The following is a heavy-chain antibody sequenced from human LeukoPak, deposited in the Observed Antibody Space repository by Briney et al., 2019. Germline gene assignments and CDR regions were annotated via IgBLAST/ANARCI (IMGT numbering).Heavy chain of an antibody. D-gene: IGHD6-13*01. Sequence: PGGSLRLSCAASGFSFSSYAMRWVRQAPGKGLECADSVKGRFTISRDNSKNTLYLQMNSLRAEDTAVYYCAKLSTGYRSSWSHFDYWGQETLVTVSS. CDR3: AKLSTGYRSSWSHFDY. CDR1: GFSFSSYA. J-gene: IGHJ4*02. V-gene: IGHV3-23*01.